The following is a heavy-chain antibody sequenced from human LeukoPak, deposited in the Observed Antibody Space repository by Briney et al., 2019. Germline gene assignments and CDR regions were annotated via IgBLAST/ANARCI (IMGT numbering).Heavy chain of an antibody. J-gene: IGHJ4*02. CDR3: AREKGYVFDY. CDR1: GITLSNYW. D-gene: IGHD5-18*01. V-gene: IGHV3-7*01. Sequence: GGPLRLSCAASGITLSNYWMSWVRQAPGKGLAWVANIKQDGSEKYYVDSVKGRFTISRDNARNSLYLQMNNLRAEDTAVYYCAREKGYVFDYWGQGTLVTVSS. CDR2: IKQDGSEK.